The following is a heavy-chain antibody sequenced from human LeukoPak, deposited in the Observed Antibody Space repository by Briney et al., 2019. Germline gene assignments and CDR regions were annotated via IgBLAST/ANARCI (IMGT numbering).Heavy chain of an antibody. V-gene: IGHV1-46*01. CDR1: GYTFTSYY. CDR3: ARGVGYDFWSGYYTPYYFDY. J-gene: IGHJ4*02. D-gene: IGHD3-3*01. CDR2: INPSGGST. Sequence: ASVKVSCKASGYTFTSYYMHWVRQAPGQGLEWMGIINPSGGSTSYAQKFQGRVTMTRDTSTSTVYMELSSLRSEDTAVYYCARGVGYDFWSGYYTPYYFDYWGQGTLVTVSP.